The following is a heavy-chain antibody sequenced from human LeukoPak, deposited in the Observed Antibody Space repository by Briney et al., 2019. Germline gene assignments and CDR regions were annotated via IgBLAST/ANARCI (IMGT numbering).Heavy chain of an antibody. CDR3: ARGGSQWLVSYYYYGMDV. CDR1: GYTLTELS. D-gene: IGHD6-19*01. Sequence: ASVTVSCKVSGYTLTELSMHWVRQAPGKGLEWMGGFDPEDGETIYAQKFQGRVTMTEDTSTDTAYMELSSLRSEDTAVYYCARGGSQWLVSYYYYGMDVWGQGTTVTVSS. V-gene: IGHV1-24*01. CDR2: FDPEDGET. J-gene: IGHJ6*02.